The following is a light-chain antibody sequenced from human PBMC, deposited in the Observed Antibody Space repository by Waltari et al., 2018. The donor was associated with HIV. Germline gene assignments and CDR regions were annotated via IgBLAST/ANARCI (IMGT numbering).Light chain of an antibody. V-gene: IGLV1-47*01. CDR3: ATWNDSLSGYV. J-gene: IGLJ1*01. CDR2: RNN. CDR1: SSNIGRNY. Sequence: QSVLTQPPSASGTPGQRVTISCSGSSSNIGRNYVYWYQQLPGTAPKLLIYRNNQRPSGVPDRFSGSKTGTSASLAISGRRSEDEADYYCATWNDSLSGYVFGTGTKVTV.